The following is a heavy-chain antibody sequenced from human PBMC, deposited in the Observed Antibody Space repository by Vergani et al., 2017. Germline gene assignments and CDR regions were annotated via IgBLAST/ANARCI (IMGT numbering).Heavy chain of an antibody. J-gene: IGHJ5*02. CDR2: ISSSSSTI. CDR1: GFTFSSYS. Sequence: EVQLVESGGGLVQPGGSLRLSCAASGFTFSSYSMNWVRQAPGKGLEWVSYISSSSSTIYYADSVKGRFTISRDNAKNSLYLQMNSLRAEDTAVYYCARDGRVGSPRGWFDPWGQGTLVTVSS. CDR3: ARDGRVGSPRGWFDP. D-gene: IGHD1-26*01. V-gene: IGHV3-48*04.